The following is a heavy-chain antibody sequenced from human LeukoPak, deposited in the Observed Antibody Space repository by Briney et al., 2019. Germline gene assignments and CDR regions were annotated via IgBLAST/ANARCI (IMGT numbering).Heavy chain of an antibody. D-gene: IGHD3-22*01. J-gene: IGHJ6*03. Sequence: GGSLRLSCAASGFTFSSYWMSWVRQAPGKGLEWVANIKQDGSEKYYVDSVKGRFTISRDSAKNSLYLQMNSLRAEDTAVYYCARGRDYYDSSGYYPISHYYYMDVWGKGTTVTVSS. CDR1: GFTFSSYW. CDR2: IKQDGSEK. CDR3: ARGRDYYDSSGYYPISHYYYMDV. V-gene: IGHV3-7*01.